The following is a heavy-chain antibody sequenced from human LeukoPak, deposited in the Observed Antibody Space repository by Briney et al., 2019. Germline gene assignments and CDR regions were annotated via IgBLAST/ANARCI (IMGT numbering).Heavy chain of an antibody. V-gene: IGHV1-8*01. CDR3: AKNYDFLTGYAS. D-gene: IGHD3-9*01. CDR1: GYTFTTYD. J-gene: IGHJ4*02. CDR2: VNPSSGVT. Sequence: PVASVKVSCKAFGYTFTTYDINWVRQAPGQGLEWMGWVNPSSGVTRYAQKFQGRVTMTRNTSISTAYMELSSLRSEDTAVYYCAKNYDFLTGYASWGQGTLVTVSS.